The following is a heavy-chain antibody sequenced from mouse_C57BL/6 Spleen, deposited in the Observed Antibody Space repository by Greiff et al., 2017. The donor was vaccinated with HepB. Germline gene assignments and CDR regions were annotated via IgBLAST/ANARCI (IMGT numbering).Heavy chain of an antibody. Sequence: VMLVESGGGLVKPGGSLKLSCAASGFTFSSYAMSWVRQTPEKRLEWVATISDGGSYTYYPDNVKGRFTISRDNAKNNLYLQMSHLKSEDTAMYYCAYGSSSYYAMDYWGQGTSVTVSS. D-gene: IGHD1-1*01. CDR3: AYGSSSYYAMDY. V-gene: IGHV5-4*03. CDR2: ISDGGSYT. J-gene: IGHJ4*01. CDR1: GFTFSSYA.